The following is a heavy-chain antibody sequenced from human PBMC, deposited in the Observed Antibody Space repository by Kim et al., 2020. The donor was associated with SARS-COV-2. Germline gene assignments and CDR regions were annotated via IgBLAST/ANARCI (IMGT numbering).Heavy chain of an antibody. D-gene: IGHD3-22*01. J-gene: IGHJ3*01. CDR3: ARFYSSGYNDAFDV. Sequence: DSVKGRCNIPRDNAKHSVYLHMNSLRAEDTAIYYCARFYSSGYNDAFDVWGRGTMVTVSS. V-gene: IGHV3-21*01.